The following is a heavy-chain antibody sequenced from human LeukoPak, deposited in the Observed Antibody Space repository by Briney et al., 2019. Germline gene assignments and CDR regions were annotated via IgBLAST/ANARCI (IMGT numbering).Heavy chain of an antibody. CDR3: ARARPNSSSWYAPYYYYYYMDV. Sequence: GSLRLSCAASGFTFSSYWMSWVRQAPGKGLEWVANIKQDGSEKYYVDSVKGRFTISRDNAKNSLYLQMNSLRAEDTAVYYCARARPNSSSWYAPYYYYYYMDVWGKGTTVTVSS. CDR2: IKQDGSEK. J-gene: IGHJ6*03. V-gene: IGHV3-7*01. CDR1: GFTFSSYW. D-gene: IGHD6-13*01.